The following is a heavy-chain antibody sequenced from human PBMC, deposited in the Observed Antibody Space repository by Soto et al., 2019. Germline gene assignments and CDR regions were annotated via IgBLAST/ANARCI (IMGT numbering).Heavy chain of an antibody. J-gene: IGHJ6*03. CDR2: IYYSGST. D-gene: IGHD3-9*01. Sequence: SETLSLTCTVSGGSISSSSYYWGWIRQPPGKGLEWIGSIYYSGSTYYNPSLKSRVTISVDTSKNQFSLKLSSVTAADTAVYYCARRADTMYFDILTGFTHYYYYMDVWGKGTTVTVSS. V-gene: IGHV4-39*01. CDR3: ARRADTMYFDILTGFTHYYYYMDV. CDR1: GGSISSSSYY.